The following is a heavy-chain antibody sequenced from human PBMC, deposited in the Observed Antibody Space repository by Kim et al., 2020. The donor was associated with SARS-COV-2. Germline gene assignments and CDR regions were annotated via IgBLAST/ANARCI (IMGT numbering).Heavy chain of an antibody. CDR2: IYYSGST. Sequence: SETLSLTCTVSGGSISSYYWSWIRQPPGKGLEWIGYIYYSGSTNYNPSLKSRVTISVDTSKNQFSLKLSSVTAADTAVYYCARGIAAAEVPFDYWGQGTLVTVSS. CDR3: ARGIAAAEVPFDY. J-gene: IGHJ4*02. V-gene: IGHV4-59*01. CDR1: GGSISSYY. D-gene: IGHD6-13*01.